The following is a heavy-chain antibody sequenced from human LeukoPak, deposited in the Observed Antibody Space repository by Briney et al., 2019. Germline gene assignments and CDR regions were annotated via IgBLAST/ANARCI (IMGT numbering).Heavy chain of an antibody. CDR1: GGSISSSSYY. CDR2: IYYSGST. J-gene: IGHJ4*02. CDR3: ARLYPLRFLEWSPGGNSVDY. D-gene: IGHD3-3*01. Sequence: SETLSLTCTVSGGSISSSSYYWGWIRQPPGKGLEWIGSIYYSGSTYYNPSLKSRVTISVDTSKNQFSLKLSSVTAADTAVYYCARLYPLRFLEWSPGGNSVDYWGQGTLVTVSS. V-gene: IGHV4-39*07.